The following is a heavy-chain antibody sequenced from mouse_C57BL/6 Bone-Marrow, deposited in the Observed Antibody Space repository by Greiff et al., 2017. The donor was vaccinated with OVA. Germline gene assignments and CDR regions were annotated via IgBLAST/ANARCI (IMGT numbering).Heavy chain of an antibody. Sequence: EVKLEESGGDLVKPGGSLKLSCAASGFTFSSYGMSWVRQTPDKRLEWVATISSGGSYTYYPDSVKGRFTISRDNAKNTLYLQMSSLKSEDTAMYYCARPPTVASMDYWGQGTSVTVSS. V-gene: IGHV5-6*02. CDR2: ISSGGSYT. CDR3: ARPPTVASMDY. CDR1: GFTFSSYG. D-gene: IGHD1-1*01. J-gene: IGHJ4*01.